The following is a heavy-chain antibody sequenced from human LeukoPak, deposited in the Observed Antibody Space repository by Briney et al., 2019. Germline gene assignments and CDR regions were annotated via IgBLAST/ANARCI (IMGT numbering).Heavy chain of an antibody. Sequence: GGSLRLSCAASGFTFSSYEMNWVRQAPGKGLEWVSYISSSGSTIYYADSVKGRFTISRDNSKNTLYLQMNSLRAEDTAVYYCAKDRHYSSNIFDNWGQGTLVTVS. CDR2: ISSSGSTI. D-gene: IGHD3-10*01. V-gene: IGHV3-48*03. CDR3: AKDRHYSSNIFDN. CDR1: GFTFSSYE. J-gene: IGHJ4*02.